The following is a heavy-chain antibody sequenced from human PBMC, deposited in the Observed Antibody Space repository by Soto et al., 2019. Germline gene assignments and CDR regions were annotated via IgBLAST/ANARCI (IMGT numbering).Heavy chain of an antibody. CDR2: IRGTGANT. CDR1: GFTFSSYV. V-gene: IGHV3-23*01. J-gene: IGHJ4*02. CDR3: AKGGTTAMITTFDY. Sequence: GGSLRLSCAASGFTFSSYVMSWVRQAPGKGLEWVSTIRGTGANTYYADSVKGRFTISRDNSKNTLYLQMNSLRAEDTAVYYCAKGGTTAMITTFDYWGQGTLVTVPS. D-gene: IGHD5-18*01.